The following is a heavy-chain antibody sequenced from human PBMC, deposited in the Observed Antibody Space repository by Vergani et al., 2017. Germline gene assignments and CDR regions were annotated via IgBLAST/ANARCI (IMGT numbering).Heavy chain of an antibody. J-gene: IGHJ5*02. V-gene: IGHV7-4-1*02. Sequence: QVQLVQSGSELKKPGASVKVSCKASGYTFTSYAMNWVRQAPGQGLEWMGWINSNSGNPTYAQGFKGRFVFSLDSSVRTSYLQINSLQPEDTAVYYCVRTRSGSXTGGSCYSGWFDPWGQGTLVTVSS. CDR3: VRTRSGSXTGGSCYSGWFDP. CDR2: INSNSGNP. CDR1: GYTFTSYA. D-gene: IGHD2-15*01.